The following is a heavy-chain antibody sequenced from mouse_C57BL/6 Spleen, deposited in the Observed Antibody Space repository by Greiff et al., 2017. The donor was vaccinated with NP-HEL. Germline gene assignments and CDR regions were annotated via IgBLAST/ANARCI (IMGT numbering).Heavy chain of an antibody. V-gene: IGHV5-6*01. J-gene: IGHJ1*03. CDR3: ARNDGNGYFDV. CDR2: ISSGGSYT. CDR1: GFTFSSYG. Sequence: EVKLMESGGDLVKPGGSLKLSCAASGFTFSSYGMSWVRQTPDKRLEWVATISSGGSYTYYPDSVKGRFTISRDNAKNTLYLQMSSLKSEDTAMYYCARNDGNGYFDVWGTGTTVTVSS. D-gene: IGHD2-1*01.